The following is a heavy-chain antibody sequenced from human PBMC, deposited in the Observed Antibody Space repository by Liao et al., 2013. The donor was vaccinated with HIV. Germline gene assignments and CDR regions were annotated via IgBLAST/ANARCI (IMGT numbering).Heavy chain of an antibody. Sequence: QVQLQQWGAGLLKPSETLSLTCAVYGGSFSGYYWSWIRQPPGKGLEWIGEINHSGSTNYNPSLKSRVTISVDTSKNQFSLKLSSVTAADTAVYYCARAPSMVLRFLEWSQGTLVTVSS. V-gene: IGHV4-34*01. CDR1: GGSFSGYY. J-gene: IGHJ4*02. CDR3: ARAPSMVLRFLE. D-gene: IGHD3-3*01. CDR2: INHSGST.